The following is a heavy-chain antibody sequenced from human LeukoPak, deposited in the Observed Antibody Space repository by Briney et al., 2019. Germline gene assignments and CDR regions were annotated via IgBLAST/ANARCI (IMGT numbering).Heavy chain of an antibody. J-gene: IGHJ5*02. CDR1: GFTFSSYA. CDR3: ARGSGIAAAGLNWFDP. V-gene: IGHV3-30-3*01. Sequence: PGGSLRLSCAASGFTFSSYAMSWVRQAPGKGLEWVAVISYDGSNKYYADSVKGRFTISRDNSKNTLYLQMNSLRAEDTAVYYCARGSGIAAAGLNWFDPWGQGTLVTVSS. D-gene: IGHD6-13*01. CDR2: ISYDGSNK.